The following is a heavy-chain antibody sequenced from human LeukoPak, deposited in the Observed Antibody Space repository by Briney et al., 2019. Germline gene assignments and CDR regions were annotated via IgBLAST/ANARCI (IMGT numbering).Heavy chain of an antibody. J-gene: IGHJ5*02. Sequence: SETLSLTCAVSGGSISRGGYSWSWIRQPPGKGLEWIGYIYHSGSTYYNPSLKSRVTISVDRSKNQFSLKLSSVTAADTAVYYCARVGGGITMIVVPYCGWFDPWGQGTLVTVSS. CDR3: ARVGGGITMIVVPYCGWFDP. CDR2: IYHSGST. D-gene: IGHD3-22*01. CDR1: GGSISRGGYS. V-gene: IGHV4-30-2*01.